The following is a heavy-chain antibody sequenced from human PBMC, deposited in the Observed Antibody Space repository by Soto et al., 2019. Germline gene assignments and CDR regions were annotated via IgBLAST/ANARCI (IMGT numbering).Heavy chain of an antibody. CDR2: IKSQSDGGTT. D-gene: IGHD5-12*01. CDR1: GFNFRNAW. CDR3: VTISRLSRVDC. Sequence: GGSLRLSCAAFGFNFRNAWMNWVRQAPGQGLEWVGRIKSQSDGGTTDYAAPVKGRFTMSRDDSKNTLYLQMDSLKNEDTAVYYCVTISRLSRVDCWGQGSVVTVSS. J-gene: IGHJ4*02. V-gene: IGHV3-15*01.